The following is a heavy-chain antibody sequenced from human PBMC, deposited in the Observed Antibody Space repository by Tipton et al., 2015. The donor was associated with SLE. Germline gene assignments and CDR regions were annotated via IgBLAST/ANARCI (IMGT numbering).Heavy chain of an antibody. CDR2: ISTFSGNT. CDR3: AMGNGWNDY. Sequence: QLVQSGAEVMRPGASVKVSCKTSGHTFSTYGITWVRQAPGQGLEWMGWISTFSGNTKYAQNFQGRVTMTTDTSTSTAYLEVRSLRSDDTAVYYCAMGNGWNDYWGQGTLVTVSS. CDR1: GHTFSTYG. V-gene: IGHV1-18*01. D-gene: IGHD1-1*01. J-gene: IGHJ4*02.